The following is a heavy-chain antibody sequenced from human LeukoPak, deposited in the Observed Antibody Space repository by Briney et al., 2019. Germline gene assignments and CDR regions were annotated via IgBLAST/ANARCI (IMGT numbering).Heavy chain of an antibody. V-gene: IGHV3-7*01. D-gene: IGHD3-22*01. CDR3: ARVFSSGYSDY. Sequence: GGSLRLSCTASGFTFSTYWMTWVRQAPGKGLEWVANINQDGSQKYHLDSGKGRFTIYRDNAKTSLHLQMNSLRAEDTAVYYCARVFSSGYSDYWGQGTLVTVSS. CDR1: GFTFSTYW. CDR2: INQDGSQK. J-gene: IGHJ4*02.